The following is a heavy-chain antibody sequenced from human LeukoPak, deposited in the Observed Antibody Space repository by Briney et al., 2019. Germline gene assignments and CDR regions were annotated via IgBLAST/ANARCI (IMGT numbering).Heavy chain of an antibody. J-gene: IGHJ2*01. Sequence: SQTLSLTCAISGDSVSSNSAAWNWIKQSPSRGLEWLGRTYYRSKWYNDYAVSVKSRITINPDTSKNQFSLQLNSVTPEDTAVYYCERTPETSGELPYWYFDLWGRAPWSLSPQ. V-gene: IGHV6-1*01. D-gene: IGHD3-10*01. CDR3: ERTPETSGELPYWYFDL. CDR1: GDSVSSNSAA. CDR2: TYYRSKWYN.